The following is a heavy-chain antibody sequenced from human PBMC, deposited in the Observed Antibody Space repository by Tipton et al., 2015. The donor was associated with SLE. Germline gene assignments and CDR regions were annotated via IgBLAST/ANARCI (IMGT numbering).Heavy chain of an antibody. Sequence: SLRLSCVVSGASISSYGMHWVRQAPGKGLEWVAVIWYDGSNKYYADSVKGRFTISRDNSKNTLYLQMNSLRAEDTAVDYCAGQLVPYYYGMDVWGQWTTVTVSS. J-gene: IGHJ6*02. D-gene: IGHD6-6*01. V-gene: IGHV3-33*08. CDR3: AGQLVPYYYGMDV. CDR1: GASISSYG. CDR2: IWYDGSNK.